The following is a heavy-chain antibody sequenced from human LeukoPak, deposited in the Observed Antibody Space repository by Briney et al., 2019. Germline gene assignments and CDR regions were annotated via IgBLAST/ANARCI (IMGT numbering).Heavy chain of an antibody. CDR1: GGSISSTSYY. CDR3: GVDTSSVERFDY. D-gene: IGHD5-18*01. J-gene: IGHJ4*02. V-gene: IGHV4-39*01. Sequence: PSETLSLTCTVSGGSISSTSYYWGWIRQPPGKGLEWIGTIHYTGSTYYNPSLKSRPIISVDTSKNQFSLQLSSVTAADTAVYYCGVDTSSVERFDYWGRGTLVTVSS. CDR2: IHYTGST.